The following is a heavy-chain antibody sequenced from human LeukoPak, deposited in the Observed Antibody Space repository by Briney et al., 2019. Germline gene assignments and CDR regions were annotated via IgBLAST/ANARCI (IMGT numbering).Heavy chain of an antibody. CDR1: GFTFISYA. CDR2: ISGSGDST. D-gene: IGHD6-13*01. J-gene: IGHJ3*01. Sequence: TGGSLRLSCAASGFTFISYAMNWVRQAPGKGLEWDSAISGSGDSTYYADSVKGRFTISRDNSKNTLYLQMNSLRGEDTALYYCARGDSSSLLVNDAFDFWGQGTMVTVSS. CDR3: ARGDSSSLLVNDAFDF. V-gene: IGHV3-23*01.